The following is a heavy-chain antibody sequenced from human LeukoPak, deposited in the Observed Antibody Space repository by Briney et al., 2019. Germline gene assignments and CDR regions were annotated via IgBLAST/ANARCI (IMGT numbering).Heavy chain of an antibody. CDR2: ISGSGGST. CDR3: AKDALSSRGDPYYFDY. V-gene: IGHV3-23*01. CDR1: GFTFSSYA. J-gene: IGHJ4*02. D-gene: IGHD3-10*01. Sequence: GGSLRLSCAASGFTFSSYAMSWVRQAPGKGLEWVSAISGSGGSTYYADSVKGRFTISRDNSKNTLYLQMNSLRAEDTAVYYCAKDALSSRGDPYYFDYWGQGTLVTVSS.